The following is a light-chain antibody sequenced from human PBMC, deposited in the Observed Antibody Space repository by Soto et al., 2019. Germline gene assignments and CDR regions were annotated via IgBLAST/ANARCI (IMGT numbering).Light chain of an antibody. J-gene: IGLJ1*01. CDR1: NSNIGSNT. CDR2: YDN. CDR3: AAWDDSLNGRV. V-gene: IGLV1-44*01. Sequence: QSVLTQPPSGSGTPGQRVTISCSGINSNIGSNTVNWYQQLPGTAPKLLIYYDNLRPSGVPDRISGSKSGTSASLAISGLQSDDEADYYCAAWDDSLNGRVFGTGTKVTVL.